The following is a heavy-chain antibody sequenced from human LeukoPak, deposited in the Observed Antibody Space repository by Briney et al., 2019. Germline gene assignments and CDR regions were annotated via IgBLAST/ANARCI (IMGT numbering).Heavy chain of an antibody. D-gene: IGHD2-8*01. CDR1: GFKFDNYA. J-gene: IGHJ3*02. Sequence: SGRSLRLSCAAPGFKFDNYAMHWVRQAPGKGLEWVSGISWNSANIGFADSVKGRFTISRDNAKNSLYLQMNSLRVEDTALYYCVKDIRIMGAFDTWGQGTRVTVSS. V-gene: IGHV3-9*01. CDR3: VKDIRIMGAFDT. CDR2: ISWNSANI.